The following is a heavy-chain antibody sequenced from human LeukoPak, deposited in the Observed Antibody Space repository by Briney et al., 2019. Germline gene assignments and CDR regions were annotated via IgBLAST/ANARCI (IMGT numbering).Heavy chain of an antibody. V-gene: IGHV3-66*01. D-gene: IGHD6-13*01. J-gene: IGHJ5*02. CDR3: ARVVAAAGQPKYNWFDP. CDR1: GFTVSSNY. CDR2: IYSGGST. Sequence: PGGSLRLSCAASGFTVSSNYMSWVRQAPGKGLEWVSVIYSGGSTYYADSVKGRFTISRDNSKNTLYLQMNSLRAEDTAVYYCARVVAAAGQPKYNWFDPWGQGTLVTVSS.